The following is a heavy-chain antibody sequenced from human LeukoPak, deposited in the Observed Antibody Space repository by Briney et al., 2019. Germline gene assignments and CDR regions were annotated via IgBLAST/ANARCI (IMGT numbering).Heavy chain of an antibody. D-gene: IGHD2-21*01. CDR3: ARGRDSLDS. Sequence: GGSLRLSCVASGFTFSSYEMNWVRQAPGKGLEWVSYISSSGSTIYYADSVKGRFTISRDNAKNSLYLETNSLRAEDTAVYYCARGRDSLDSWGQGTLVTVSS. CDR2: ISSSGSTI. V-gene: IGHV3-48*03. CDR1: GFTFSSYE. J-gene: IGHJ4*02.